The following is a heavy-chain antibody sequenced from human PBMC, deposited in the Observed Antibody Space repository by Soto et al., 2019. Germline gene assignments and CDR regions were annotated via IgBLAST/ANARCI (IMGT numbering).Heavy chain of an antibody. J-gene: IGHJ5*02. CDR3: AREGGSLNWFDP. Sequence: EVQLVESGVGLVQPGGSLRRACASSGFTFSSYSMNWVRQAPGKGLEWVSYISSSSSTIYYADSVKGRFTISRDNAKNSLYLQMNSLREEDTAVYYCAREGGSLNWFDPWGQGTLVTVSS. D-gene: IGHD1-26*01. CDR2: ISSSSSTI. CDR1: GFTFSSYS. V-gene: IGHV3-48*02.